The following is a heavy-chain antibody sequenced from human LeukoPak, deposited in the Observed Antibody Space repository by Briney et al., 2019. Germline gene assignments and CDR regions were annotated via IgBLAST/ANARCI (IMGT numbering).Heavy chain of an antibody. CDR2: IYYSGRT. CDR1: GGSISSSSIYY. Sequence: SETLSLTCTVSGGSISSSSIYYWGWIRQPPGKGLEWIGSIYYSGRTNYNPSLKSRVTMSVDTSKNQFSLKLSSVTAADTAVYYCARRYCSSTSCNDDAFDIWGQGTMVTVSS. V-gene: IGHV4-39*07. J-gene: IGHJ3*02. D-gene: IGHD2-2*01. CDR3: ARRYCSSTSCNDDAFDI.